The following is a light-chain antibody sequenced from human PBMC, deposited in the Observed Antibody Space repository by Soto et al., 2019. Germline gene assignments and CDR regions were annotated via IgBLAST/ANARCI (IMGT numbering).Light chain of an antibody. Sequence: EMLMTQSPSTLSVSPGERATLSCWASQSISSNLAWYQQKPGQAPRLLIYGPSIRATGIPVRFSGSGSGTEFTLTISRLQAEYFAVYCSQHYNNWLTVGGGTKVEIK. V-gene: IGKV3-15*01. CDR3: QHYNNWLT. CDR2: GPS. CDR1: QSISSN. J-gene: IGKJ4*01.